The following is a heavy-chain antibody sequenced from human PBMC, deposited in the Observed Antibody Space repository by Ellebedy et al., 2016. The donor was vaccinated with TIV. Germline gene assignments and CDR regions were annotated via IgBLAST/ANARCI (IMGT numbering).Heavy chain of an antibody. CDR1: GFTFSNYA. J-gene: IGHJ6*02. D-gene: IGHD5-18*01. Sequence: GESLKISXEASGFTFSNYAMNWVRQAPGKGLEWVSGISGSGGSTYYADSVKGRFTISRDNSKNTLFLQMNSLRAEDTAVYYCAKGLAIGYSDYSYYALDVWGRGTTVTVSS. V-gene: IGHV3-23*01. CDR2: ISGSGGST. CDR3: AKGLAIGYSDYSYYALDV.